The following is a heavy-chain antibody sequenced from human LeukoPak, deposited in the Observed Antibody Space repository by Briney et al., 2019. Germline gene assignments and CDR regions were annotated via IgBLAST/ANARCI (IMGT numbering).Heavy chain of an antibody. CDR2: IIPIFGTA. J-gene: IGHJ4*02. V-gene: IGHV1-69*13. CDR3: ARGQYDQDLYYFDY. Sequence: SVKVSCKASGGTFSSYTISWVRQAPGQGLEWMGGIIPIFGTANYAQKFQGRVTITADESTSTAYMELSSLRSEDTAVYYCARGQYDQDLYYFDYWGQGTLVTVSS. CDR1: GGTFSSYT. D-gene: IGHD2-2*01.